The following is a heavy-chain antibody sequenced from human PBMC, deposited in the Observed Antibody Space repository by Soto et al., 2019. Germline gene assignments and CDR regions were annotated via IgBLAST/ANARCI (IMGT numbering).Heavy chain of an antibody. V-gene: IGHV3-21*01. CDR1: GFTFMGYG. CDR2: GISSSSYI. J-gene: IGHJ6*02. D-gene: IGHD3-10*01. Sequence: GGSQRLSCSASGFTFMGYGMNWVRQAPGKGLELVSAGISSSSYIYYADSVKGRFTISRDNAKNSLYLQMNSLRAEDTAVYYCARVREGSGSYYNVEPLEDYYYGMDVWGQGTTVTVSS. CDR3: ARVREGSGSYYNVEPLEDYYYGMDV.